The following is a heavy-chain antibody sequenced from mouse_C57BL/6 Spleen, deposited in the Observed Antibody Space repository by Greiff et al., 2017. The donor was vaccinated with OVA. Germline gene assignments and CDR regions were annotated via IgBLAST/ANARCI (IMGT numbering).Heavy chain of an antibody. CDR2: IDPENGDT. V-gene: IGHV14-4*01. CDR3: TTGYSPFDY. Sequence: EVKVEESGAELVRPGASVKLSCTASGFNIKDDYMHWVKQRPEQGLEWIGWIDPENGDTEYASKFQGKATITADTSSNTAYLQLSSLTSEDTAVYYCTTGYSPFDYWGQGTTLTVSS. CDR1: GFNIKDDY. J-gene: IGHJ2*01.